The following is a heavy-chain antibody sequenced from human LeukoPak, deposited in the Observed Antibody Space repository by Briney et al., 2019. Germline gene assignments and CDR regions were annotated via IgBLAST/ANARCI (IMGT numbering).Heavy chain of an antibody. D-gene: IGHD2-21*01. CDR3: ARGVHIGMIDY. J-gene: IGHJ4*02. CDR2: IYYSGST. CDR1: GGSISSSNYY. V-gene: IGHV4-39*07. Sequence: SETLSLTCTVSGGSISSSNYYWGWIRQPPGKGLEWIGSIYYSGSTYYNPSLKSRVTISVDTSKNHFSLKLSSVTAADTAVYYCARGVHIGMIDYWGQGTLVTVSS.